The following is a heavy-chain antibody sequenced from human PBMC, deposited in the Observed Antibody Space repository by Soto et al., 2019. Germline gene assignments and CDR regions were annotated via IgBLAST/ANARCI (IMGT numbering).Heavy chain of an antibody. CDR1: GFTFSSYG. J-gene: IGHJ4*02. D-gene: IGHD5-12*01. V-gene: IGHV3-33*01. Sequence: QVQLVESGGGVVQPGRSLRLSCAASGFTFSSYGMHWVRQAPGKGLEWVAVIWYDGSNKYYADSVKGRFTISRDNSKNTLYLQMNSLRAEDTAVYYWARDQGYSGYDIGSYFDYWGQGPLVTVSS. CDR2: IWYDGSNK. CDR3: ARDQGYSGYDIGSYFDY.